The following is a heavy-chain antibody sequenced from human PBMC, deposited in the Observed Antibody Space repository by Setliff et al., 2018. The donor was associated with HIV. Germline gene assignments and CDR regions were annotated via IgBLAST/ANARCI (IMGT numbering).Heavy chain of an antibody. D-gene: IGHD2-15*01. Sequence: SCKASGYTFTSYYMHWVRQAPGKGLEWVANIKQDGSEKYYVDSVKGRFTISRDDAKNSLYLQMNSLWAEDTAVYYRARDRHCSGGSCTSYYGMDVWGQGTTVTVSS. CDR1: GYTFTSYY. V-gene: IGHV3-7*01. CDR3: ARDRHCSGGSCTSYYGMDV. J-gene: IGHJ6*02. CDR2: IKQDGSEK.